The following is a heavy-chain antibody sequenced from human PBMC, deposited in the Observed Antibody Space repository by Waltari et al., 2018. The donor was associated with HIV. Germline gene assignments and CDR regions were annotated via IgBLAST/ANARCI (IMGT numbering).Heavy chain of an antibody. CDR2: INHSGST. D-gene: IGHD5-18*01. CDR1: GGSFSGYY. J-gene: IGHJ4*02. V-gene: IGHV4-34*01. Sequence: QVQLQQWGAGLLKPSETLSLTCAVYGGSFSGYYWSWIRQPPGKGLEWIGEINHSGSTNSHPSLKSRVSISVDKCKNQFSLRLSSVTAADTAVYYCARGGEGLLQLWLYYFDYWGQGTLVTVSS. CDR3: ARGGEGLLQLWLYYFDY.